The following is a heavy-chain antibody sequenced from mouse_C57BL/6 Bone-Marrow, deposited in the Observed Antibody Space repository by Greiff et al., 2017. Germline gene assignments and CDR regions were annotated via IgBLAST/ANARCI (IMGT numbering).Heavy chain of an antibody. V-gene: IGHV1-69*01. Sequence: VQLQQPGAELVMPGASVKLSCKASGYTFTSYWMHWVKQRPGQGLEWIGEIDPSDSYTNYNQKFKGKSTLTVDKSSSTAYMQLSSLTSEDSAVXYCAREAFITTVVRDYWGQGTTLTVSS. J-gene: IGHJ2*01. CDR1: GYTFTSYW. D-gene: IGHD1-1*01. CDR2: IDPSDSYT. CDR3: AREAFITTVVRDY.